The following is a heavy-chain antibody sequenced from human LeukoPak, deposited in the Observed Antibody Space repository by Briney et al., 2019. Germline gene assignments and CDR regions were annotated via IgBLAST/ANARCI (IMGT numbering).Heavy chain of an antibody. CDR1: GGSISSGSYY. Sequence: SETLSLTCTVSGGSISSGSYYWSWIRQPAGKGLEWIGRIYTSGSTNYNLSLKSRVTISVDTSKNQFSLKLSSVTAADTAVYYCARDSSGWYYFDYWGQGTLVTVSS. D-gene: IGHD6-19*01. J-gene: IGHJ4*02. V-gene: IGHV4-61*02. CDR3: ARDSSGWYYFDY. CDR2: IYTSGST.